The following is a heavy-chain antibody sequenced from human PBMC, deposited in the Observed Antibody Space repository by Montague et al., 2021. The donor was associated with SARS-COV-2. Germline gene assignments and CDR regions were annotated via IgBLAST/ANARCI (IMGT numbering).Heavy chain of an antibody. CDR3: ARAHSGSWAHLDN. CDR1: CGSISSGSYY. Sequence: TLSLTCTVSCGSISSGSYYWSWIQQPAGKGLEWIGRIYTSGTTDYSFSLKSRVTISVDTSKNQFSLKLTSVTAADTAVYYCARAHSGSWAHLDNWGQGSLVTVSS. J-gene: IGHJ4*02. D-gene: IGHD5-12*01. V-gene: IGHV4-61*02. CDR2: IYTSGTT.